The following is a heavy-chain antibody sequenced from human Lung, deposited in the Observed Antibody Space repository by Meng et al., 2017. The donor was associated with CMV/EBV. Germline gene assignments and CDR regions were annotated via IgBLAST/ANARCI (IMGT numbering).Heavy chain of an antibody. CDR3: ARKASWLLSLDY. CDR1: GDSISNSNL. Sequence: TXSLTXXVSGDSISNSNLWTWVRQPPGKGLEWIGEIYHSGTTNYNPSLKSRVTISVNKSKKQFSLMLTSVTVADTTVYYCARKASWLLSLDYWGQGTLVXVSS. J-gene: IGHJ4*02. V-gene: IGHV4-4*02. CDR2: IYHSGTT. D-gene: IGHD3-9*01.